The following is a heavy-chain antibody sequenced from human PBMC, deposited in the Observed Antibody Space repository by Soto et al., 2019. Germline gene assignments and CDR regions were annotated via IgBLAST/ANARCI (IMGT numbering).Heavy chain of an antibody. V-gene: IGHV3-33*01. CDR1: GFTFSSYG. CDR2: IWYDGSNK. J-gene: IGHJ4*02. CDR3: ARDPNWNPKYYFDY. Sequence: GGSLRLSCAASGFTFSSYGMHWVRQAPGKGLEWVAVIWYDGSNKYYADSVKGRFTISRDNSKNTLYLQMNSLRAEDTAVYYCARDPNWNPKYYFDYWGQGTLVTVSS. D-gene: IGHD1-20*01.